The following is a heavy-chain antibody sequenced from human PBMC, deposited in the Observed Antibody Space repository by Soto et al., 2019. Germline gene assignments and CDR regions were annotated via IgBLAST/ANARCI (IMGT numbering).Heavy chain of an antibody. Sequence: QEQLQESGPRLVKPSETLSLTCSVSGGSISNCHWSWIRQPPGKGLEWIGYISYTGSTNYSPSLKRRVTMLLATSKKQFSLKLSSVTAADTAVYYCARVAADAYWSGYDDYWGQGTLVTVSS. CDR3: ARVAADAYWSGYDDY. CDR2: ISYTGST. J-gene: IGHJ4*02. D-gene: IGHD3-3*01. CDR1: GGSISNCH. V-gene: IGHV4-59*01.